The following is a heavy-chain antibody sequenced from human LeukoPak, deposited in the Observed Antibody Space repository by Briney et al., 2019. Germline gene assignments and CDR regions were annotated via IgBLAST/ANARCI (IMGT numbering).Heavy chain of an antibody. CDR1: EFTFSRYW. J-gene: IGHJ5*02. Sequence: GGSLRLSCAASEFTFSRYWMSWVRQAPGKGLEWVANIKKDGSEKYYVDSVKGRFTISRDNAKNSLYLQMNSLRAEDTAVYYCAKGPVAAADNWFDPWGQGTLVTVSS. CDR3: AKGPVAAADNWFDP. D-gene: IGHD6-13*01. CDR2: IKKDGSEK. V-gene: IGHV3-7*03.